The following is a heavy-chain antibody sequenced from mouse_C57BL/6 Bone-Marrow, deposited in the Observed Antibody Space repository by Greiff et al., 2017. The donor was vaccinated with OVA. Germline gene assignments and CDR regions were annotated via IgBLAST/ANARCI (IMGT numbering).Heavy chain of an antibody. CDR2: IYPRSGNA. D-gene: IGHD1-1*01. CDR1: GYTFTSYG. V-gene: IGHV1-81*01. Sequence: VQLQQSGAELARPGASVKLSCKASGYTFTSYGISWVKQRTGQGLEWIGEIYPRSGNAYYNEKFKGKATLTADKSSSTAYMELRSLTSEDSAVYFCARGKLTPAWFAYWGQGTLVTVSA. CDR3: ARGKLTPAWFAY. J-gene: IGHJ3*01.